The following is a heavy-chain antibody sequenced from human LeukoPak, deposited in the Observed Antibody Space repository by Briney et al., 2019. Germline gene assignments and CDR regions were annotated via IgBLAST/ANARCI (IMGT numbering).Heavy chain of an antibody. Sequence: GASLRLSCADSGFTFSRDWMHWVRQTPGKGPEWVSRISDEGSITTYADSVQGRFTISRDNAKSTVFLQMNSLRVEDTAVYFCARRFYEYNVYDRHFDSWGQGILVTVSS. D-gene: IGHD3-16*01. CDR3: ARRFYEYNVYDRHFDS. CDR1: GFTFSRDW. V-gene: IGHV3-74*03. J-gene: IGHJ4*02. CDR2: ISDEGSIT.